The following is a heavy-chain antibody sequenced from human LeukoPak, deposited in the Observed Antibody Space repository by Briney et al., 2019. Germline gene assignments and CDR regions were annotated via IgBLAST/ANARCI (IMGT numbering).Heavy chain of an antibody. CDR1: GFSFSSNGYY. Sequence: SETLSLSCTVSGFSFSSNGYYWGCIRPPQGKGLEWIGTIYYSGSTQYNPSLNRLVTICVDTTNNQFSLKLSSVTAADTAVYYCATSPQYGGYLGQGTLVTVSS. D-gene: IGHD4-23*01. CDR2: IYYSGST. J-gene: IGHJ4*02. V-gene: IGHV4-39*01. CDR3: ATSPQYGGY.